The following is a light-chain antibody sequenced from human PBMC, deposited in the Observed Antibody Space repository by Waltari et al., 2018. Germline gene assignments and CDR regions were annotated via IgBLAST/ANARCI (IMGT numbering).Light chain of an antibody. CDR1: QTVDTY. CDR3: QQRRRWPLT. CDR2: DTS. Sequence: EIVLPQSTATLSLSPGERATLSCRASQTVDTYLAWYQQRPGQAPRLLIYDTSNRATGIPDRFSGSGSETDFTLTISSLEPEDFAVYYCQQRRRWPLTFGGGSKVEI. J-gene: IGKJ4*01. V-gene: IGKV3-11*01.